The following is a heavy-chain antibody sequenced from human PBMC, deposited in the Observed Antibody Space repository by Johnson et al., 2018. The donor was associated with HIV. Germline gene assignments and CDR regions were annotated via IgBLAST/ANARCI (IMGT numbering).Heavy chain of an antibody. CDR1: GFTVSGNY. CDR2: ISYDGSEK. Sequence: HVQLVESGGGLVQPGGSLRLSCAASGFTVSGNYMHWVRQVPGKGLEWVAVISYDGSEKYYADSVKGRFTISRDNSKNTLYLQMNSLRAEDTAVYYCAKDSPGWLVGAIGEDAFDIWGLGTMVTVSS. CDR3: AKDSPGWLVGAIGEDAFDI. J-gene: IGHJ3*02. D-gene: IGHD1-26*01. V-gene: IGHV3-30*18.